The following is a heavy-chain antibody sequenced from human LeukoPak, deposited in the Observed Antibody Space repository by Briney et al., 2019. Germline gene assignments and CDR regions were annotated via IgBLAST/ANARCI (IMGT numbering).Heavy chain of an antibody. Sequence: GGSLRLSCAASGFSFSSYGMQWVRQAPGKGLEWVAVIWYDGSKKYYADSVKGRFTISRDNSKKMMYLEMNSLRVEDTAVYYCARDREYCSSNSCCTPAIDYWGQGSLVAVS. CDR1: GFSFSSYG. CDR2: IWYDGSKK. CDR3: ARDREYCSSNSCCTPAIDY. D-gene: IGHD2-2*02. J-gene: IGHJ4*02. V-gene: IGHV3-33*01.